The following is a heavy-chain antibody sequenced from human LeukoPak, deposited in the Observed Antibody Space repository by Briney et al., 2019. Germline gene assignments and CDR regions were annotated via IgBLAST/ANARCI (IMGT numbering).Heavy chain of an antibody. CDR2: IRSNGATA. D-gene: IGHD1-26*01. J-gene: IGHJ4*02. CDR1: GFSFSSFA. V-gene: IGHV3-23*01. Sequence: GGSLRLSCAASGFSFSSFAMTWVRQAPGKGLEWVSTIRSNGATAYNADSVKGRFTISRDNSNNTLHLQMNSLRAEDTAVYYCAKDREKAVGATIFDHWGQGTLVTVSS. CDR3: AKDREKAVGATIFDH.